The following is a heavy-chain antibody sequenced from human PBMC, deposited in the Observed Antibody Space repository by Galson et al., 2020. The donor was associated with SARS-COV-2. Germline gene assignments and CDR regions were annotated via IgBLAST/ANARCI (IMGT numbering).Heavy chain of an antibody. J-gene: IGHJ3*02. CDR3: ARTRPNYYDSSGYYPDAFDI. CDR1: GFTFSSSS. D-gene: IGHD3-22*01. V-gene: IGHV3-21*01. CDR2: IRISSSYI. Sequence: GGSLRLSCAASGFTFSSSSINWVRQAPGKGLEWVSSIRISSSYIYYADSVKGRFTISRDNAKNSLYLQMHSLRAEDTAVYYCARTRPNYYDSSGYYPDAFDIWGQGTMVTVSS.